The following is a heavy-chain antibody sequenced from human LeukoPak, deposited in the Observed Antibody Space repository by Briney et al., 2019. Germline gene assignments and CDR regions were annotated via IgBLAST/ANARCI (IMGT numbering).Heavy chain of an antibody. Sequence: GGSLRLSCTASGFTFSSYAMSWVRQAPGKGLEWVSAISGSGGSTYYADSVKGRFTISRDNSKNTLYLQMNSLRAEDTAVYYCAKRLYSWVDAFDIWGQGTMVTVSS. J-gene: IGHJ3*02. CDR1: GFTFSSYA. CDR2: ISGSGGST. CDR3: AKRLYSWVDAFDI. D-gene: IGHD5-18*01. V-gene: IGHV3-23*01.